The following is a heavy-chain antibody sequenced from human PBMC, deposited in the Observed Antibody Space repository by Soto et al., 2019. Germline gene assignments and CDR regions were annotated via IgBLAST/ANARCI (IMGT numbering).Heavy chain of an antibody. CDR3: ARGSWDDVTGHYYMDV. Sequence: QVPLQQSGPGLVKPSQTLSLTCDISGDSVSSNSAAWNWIRQTPSRGLEWLGRTYYRSKWYINYAVSVKSRITGNPDTSKNQFSLQLNSVTPEDTAVYYCARGSWDDVTGHYYMDVWGKGTTVTVSS. CDR2: TYYRSKWYI. D-gene: IGHD1-1*01. CDR1: GDSVSSNSAA. V-gene: IGHV6-1*01. J-gene: IGHJ6*03.